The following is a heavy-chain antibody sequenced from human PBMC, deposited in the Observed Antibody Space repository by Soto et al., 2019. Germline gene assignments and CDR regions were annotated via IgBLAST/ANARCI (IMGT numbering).Heavy chain of an antibody. D-gene: IGHD3-22*01. CDR1: GFTFSNAW. V-gene: IGHV3-15*07. J-gene: IGHJ4*01. Sequence: PGGSLRLSCAASGFTFSNAWINWVRQAPGKGLEWVGRVKSKNDGGTTDFAAPVKGRFAISRDDSKNMVYLEMNSLQTEDTAIYYCTTDSYITSIIVRFDYWGRGTLVTV. CDR2: VKSKNDGGTT. CDR3: TTDSYITSIIVRFDY.